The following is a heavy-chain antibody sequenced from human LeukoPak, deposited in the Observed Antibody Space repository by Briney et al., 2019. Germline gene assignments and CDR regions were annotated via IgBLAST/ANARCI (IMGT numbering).Heavy chain of an antibody. CDR1: GFTFGRYW. CDR3: AKFHYGEVHFGMDV. Sequence: PGGSLRLSCVASGFTFGRYWMSWVRQAPGKGLRWVANIREDGSQIYSVDSVRGRFSISRDNAQNTLYLQMKRLRDEDTALYYCAKFHYGEVHFGMDVWGQGTMVTVSS. D-gene: IGHD4-17*01. V-gene: IGHV3-7*01. CDR2: IREDGSQI. J-gene: IGHJ6*02.